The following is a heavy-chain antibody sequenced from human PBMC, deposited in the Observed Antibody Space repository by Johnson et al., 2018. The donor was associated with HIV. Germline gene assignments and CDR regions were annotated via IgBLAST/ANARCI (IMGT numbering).Heavy chain of an antibody. CDR1: GFTFSSYW. D-gene: IGHD1-1*01. CDR3: AREGRNAADAFDI. CDR2: IKQDGSEK. Sequence: VQLVESGGGLVQPGGSLRLSCAASGFTFSSYWMSWVRQAPGKGLEWVANIKQDGSEKYYVDSVKGRVTISRDKAKNVLYLQMNSLSAEDTAVYYCAREGRNAADAFDIWGQGTMVTVSS. V-gene: IGHV3-7*05. J-gene: IGHJ3*02.